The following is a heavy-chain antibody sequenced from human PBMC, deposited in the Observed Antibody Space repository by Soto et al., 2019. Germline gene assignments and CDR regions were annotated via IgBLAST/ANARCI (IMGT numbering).Heavy chain of an antibody. CDR1: GGSISSYY. J-gene: IGHJ6*02. D-gene: IGHD2-2*01. CDR2: IYTSGST. Sequence: SETLSLTCTVCGGSISSYYWSWIRQPAGKGLEWIGRIYTSGSTNYNPSLKSRVTMSVDTSKNQFSLKLSSVTAADTAVYYCARSGTRYCSSTSCPPDGMDVWGQGTTVTVSS. V-gene: IGHV4-4*07. CDR3: ARSGTRYCSSTSCPPDGMDV.